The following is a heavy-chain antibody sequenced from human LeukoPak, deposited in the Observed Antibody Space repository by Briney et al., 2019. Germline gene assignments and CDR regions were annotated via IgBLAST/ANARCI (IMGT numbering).Heavy chain of an antibody. CDR2: ISYDGSNK. V-gene: IGHV3-30*04. CDR3: ARESSGFDP. CDR1: GFTFSSYA. J-gene: IGHJ5*02. Sequence: GGSLRLSCAASGFTFSSYAMHWVRRAPGKGLEWVAVISYDGSNKYYADSVKGRFTISRDNSKNTLYLQMNSLRAEDTAVYYCARESSGFDPWGQGTLVTVSS.